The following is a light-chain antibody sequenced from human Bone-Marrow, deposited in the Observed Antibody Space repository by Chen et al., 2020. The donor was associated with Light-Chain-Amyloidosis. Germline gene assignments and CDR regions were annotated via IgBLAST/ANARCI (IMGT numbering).Light chain of an antibody. CDR3: SSYAGTYTWV. Sequence: QSALTQPRSVSGSLGRSVTISCTGTSSDVGAYTSVSWYQQHPGKAPKLIIYAVNKRPSGVPDRFSGSQSGSTASLTISRLEADDEYDYFCSSYAGTYTWVFGGGTKLTVL. CDR1: SSDVGAYTS. J-gene: IGLJ3*02. CDR2: AVN. V-gene: IGLV2-11*01.